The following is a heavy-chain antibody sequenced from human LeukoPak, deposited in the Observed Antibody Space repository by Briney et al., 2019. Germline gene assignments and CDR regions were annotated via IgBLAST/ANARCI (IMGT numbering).Heavy chain of an antibody. D-gene: IGHD4-11*01. Sequence: PGGSLRLSCAASGFTFSRHAMHWVRQAPGKGLEYVSGISGNGGSTYYANSVKGRFTISRDNSKNTLSLQMGNLRAEDMAVYYCARDSDYRNYYYFYYMDVWGKGTTVTVSS. CDR2: ISGNGGST. V-gene: IGHV3-64*01. CDR1: GFTFSRHA. J-gene: IGHJ6*03. CDR3: ARDSDYRNYYYFYYMDV.